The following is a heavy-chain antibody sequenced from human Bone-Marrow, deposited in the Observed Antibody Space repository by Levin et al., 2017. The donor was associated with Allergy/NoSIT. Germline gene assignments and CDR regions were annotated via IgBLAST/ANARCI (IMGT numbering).Heavy chain of an antibody. J-gene: IGHJ3*01. V-gene: IGHV3-23*01. D-gene: IGHD3-22*01. CDR3: ARFARPAGVYGSSGSFDL. CDR2: FRDTRYT. Sequence: GESLKISCAASGFTFGNYAMSWVRQAPGKGLEWVAGFRDTRYTNYADSVNGRFTISRDNYRNMFYLQMNSLRAEDTALYYCARFARPAGVYGSSGSFDLWGQGTMVTVSS. CDR1: GFTFGNYA.